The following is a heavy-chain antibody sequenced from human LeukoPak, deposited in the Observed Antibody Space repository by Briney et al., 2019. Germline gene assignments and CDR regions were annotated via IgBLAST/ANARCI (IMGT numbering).Heavy chain of an antibody. V-gene: IGHV3-21*01. CDR3: ARLVWDTTMADGDIDS. CDR1: GFTFSSYT. J-gene: IGHJ4*02. CDR2: ISSASTYI. Sequence: GGSLRLSCAASGFTFSSYTMNWVRQAPGKGLEWVSSISSASTYIYYADSVKGRFTISRDNAKNSLYLQMNSLRAEDTAMYYCARLVWDTTMADGDIDSWGQGTLLIVSS. D-gene: IGHD5-18*01.